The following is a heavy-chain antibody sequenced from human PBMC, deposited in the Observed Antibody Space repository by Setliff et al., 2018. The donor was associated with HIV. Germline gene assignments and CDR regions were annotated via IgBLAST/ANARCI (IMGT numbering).Heavy chain of an antibody. CDR2: IYYSGSS. J-gene: IGHJ3*02. CDR3: ARVLNPSDAFDI. Sequence: SETLSLTCSVSGGSVSSGYYYWSWIRQHPGKGLEWIGYIYYSGSSYYNPSLKSRVTISVDTSKNQFSVKLSSVTAADTAVYYCARVLNPSDAFDIWGQGTMGTVSS. V-gene: IGHV4-31*03. CDR1: GGSVSSGYYY.